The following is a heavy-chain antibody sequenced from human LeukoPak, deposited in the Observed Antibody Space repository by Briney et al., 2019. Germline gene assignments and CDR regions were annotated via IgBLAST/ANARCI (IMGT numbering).Heavy chain of an antibody. V-gene: IGHV1-2*02. Sequence: GASVSVSCTASGYTFTGYYMHWVLQAPGQGLEWMGWINPNSGGTNYAQKFQGRVTMTRDTSISTAYMELSRLRSDDTAVYYCARGEYDYVWGSYRKIDYWGQGTLVTVSS. CDR3: ARGEYDYVWGSYRKIDY. J-gene: IGHJ4*02. D-gene: IGHD3-16*02. CDR1: GYTFTGYY. CDR2: INPNSGGT.